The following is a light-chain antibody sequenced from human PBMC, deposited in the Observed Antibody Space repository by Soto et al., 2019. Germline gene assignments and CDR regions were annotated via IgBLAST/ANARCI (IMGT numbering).Light chain of an antibody. J-gene: IGLJ3*02. Sequence: QSALTQPASVSGSPGQSITISCTGTSSDIGDYDYVSWYQHLPGKAPKLLIFDVTHRPSGVSDRFSGSKSGNTASLTISGVRPEDEADYYCSSYAGSNTWVFGGGTKLTVL. V-gene: IGLV2-14*01. CDR1: SSDIGDYDY. CDR2: DVT. CDR3: SSYAGSNTWV.